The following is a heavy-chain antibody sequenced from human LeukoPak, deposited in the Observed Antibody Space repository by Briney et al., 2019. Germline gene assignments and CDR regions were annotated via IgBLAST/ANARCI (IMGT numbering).Heavy chain of an antibody. CDR1: GGTFNSFA. J-gene: IGHJ4*02. CDR3: ARDAIYEGGYGLGGPYYFDY. V-gene: IGHV1-69*04. Sequence: SVKVSCKASGGTFNSFAFTWVRQALGQGLEWMGRIIPLLDITNYAQKFQGRVTMTADKSTSTVYMEVGSLRTEDTAVYYCARDAIYEGGYGLGGPYYFDYWGQGTVVTVSS. D-gene: IGHD5-12*01. CDR2: IIPLLDIT.